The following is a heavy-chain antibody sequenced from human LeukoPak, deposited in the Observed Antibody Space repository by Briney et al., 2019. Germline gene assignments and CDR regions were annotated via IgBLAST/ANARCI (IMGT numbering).Heavy chain of an antibody. J-gene: IGHJ4*02. CDR2: IYYGGST. D-gene: IGHD3-10*01. V-gene: IGHV4-59*01. Sequence: SETLSLTCTVSGGSISSYYWSWIRQPPGKGLEWIGYIYYGGSTNYNPSLKSRVTISVDTSKNQFSLKLSSVTAADTAVYYCARNYYGSGSYFPAFDYWGQGTLVTVSS. CDR3: ARNYYGSGSYFPAFDY. CDR1: GGSISSYY.